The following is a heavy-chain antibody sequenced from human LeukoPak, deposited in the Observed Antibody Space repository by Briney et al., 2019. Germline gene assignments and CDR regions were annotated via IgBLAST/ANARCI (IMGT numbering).Heavy chain of an antibody. D-gene: IGHD2-15*01. CDR1: GFTFSSYG. Sequence: GRSLRLSCAASGFTFSSYGMHWVRQAPGKGLEWVAVISYDGSNKYYADSVKGRFTISRDNSKNTLYLQMNSLRAEDTAVYYCAKDVRRYCSGGSCYSYADWGQGTLVTVSS. J-gene: IGHJ4*02. CDR2: ISYDGSNK. CDR3: AKDVRRYCSGGSCYSYAD. V-gene: IGHV3-30*18.